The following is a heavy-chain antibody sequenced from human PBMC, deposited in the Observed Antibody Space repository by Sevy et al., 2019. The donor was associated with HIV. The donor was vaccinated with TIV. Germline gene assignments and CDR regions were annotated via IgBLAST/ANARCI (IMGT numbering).Heavy chain of an antibody. J-gene: IGHJ4*02. CDR2: IYYSGST. CDR1: GGSISSSSYY. D-gene: IGHD3-3*01. Sequence: SETLSLTCTVSGGSISSSSYYWGWIRQPPGKGLEWIGSIYYSGSTYYNPSLKSRATISVDTSKNQFSLKLSSVTAADTAVYYCARAPPSTIFGVVITYYFDYWGQGTLVTVSS. V-gene: IGHV4-39*01. CDR3: ARAPPSTIFGVVITYYFDY.